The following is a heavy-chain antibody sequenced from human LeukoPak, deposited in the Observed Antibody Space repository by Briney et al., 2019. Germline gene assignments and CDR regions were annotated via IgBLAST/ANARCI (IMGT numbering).Heavy chain of an antibody. CDR2: IYPGDSDT. CDR3: ARPQSIGHFDL. CDR1: GCSFTSYW. D-gene: IGHD2-21*01. Sequence: GESLQISCKGSGCSFTSYWIGWVRQLPGKGLEWMGIIYPGDSDTRYSPSFQGQVTISADKSISTAYLQWSSLKASDTAMYYCARPQSIGHFDLWGRGTLVTVSS. J-gene: IGHJ2*01. V-gene: IGHV5-51*01.